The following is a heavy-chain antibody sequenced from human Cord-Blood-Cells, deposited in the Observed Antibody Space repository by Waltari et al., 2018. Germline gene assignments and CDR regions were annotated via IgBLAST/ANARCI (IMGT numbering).Heavy chain of an antibody. Sequence: QVQLVQSGAEVKKPGASVKVSCKASGYTFTGYYMHWVRQAPGQGLEWMGWINPNSGGTNYAQKFQGRVTMTRDTSISTAYMELSRLRSDDTAVYYCAREREAAAGTDYYYYYMDVWGKGTTVTVSS. J-gene: IGHJ6*03. CDR1: GYTFTGYY. V-gene: IGHV1-2*02. CDR2: INPNSGGT. CDR3: AREREAAAGTDYYYYYMDV. D-gene: IGHD6-13*01.